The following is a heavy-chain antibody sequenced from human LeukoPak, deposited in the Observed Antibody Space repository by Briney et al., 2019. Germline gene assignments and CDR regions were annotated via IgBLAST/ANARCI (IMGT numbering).Heavy chain of an antibody. V-gene: IGHV1-8*03. CDR2: MNPNSGNT. Sequence: ASVKVSCKASGYTFTSYDINWVRQATGQGLEWMGWMNPNSGNTGYAQKFQGRVTITRNTSISTAYMELNSLRAEDTAVYYCAKDLYDSSGCPDYWGQGTLVTVSS. CDR3: AKDLYDSSGCPDY. J-gene: IGHJ4*02. D-gene: IGHD3-22*01. CDR1: GYTFTSYD.